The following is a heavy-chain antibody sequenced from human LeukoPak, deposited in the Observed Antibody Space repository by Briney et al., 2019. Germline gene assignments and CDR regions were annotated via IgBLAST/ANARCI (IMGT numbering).Heavy chain of an antibody. CDR3: AKDGGLWVSAHWGDS. D-gene: IGHD7-27*01. CDR2: ISYDGSQK. J-gene: IGHJ4*02. CDR1: GFTLSSYG. V-gene: IGHV3-30*18. Sequence: GGSLRLSCVASGFTLSSYGMHWVRQAPGKGLEWVALISYDGSQKYYADSVKGRFTVFRDNSKSLLYLQMNSLRAEDTAVYYCAKDGGLWVSAHWGDSWGRGTLVTVSS.